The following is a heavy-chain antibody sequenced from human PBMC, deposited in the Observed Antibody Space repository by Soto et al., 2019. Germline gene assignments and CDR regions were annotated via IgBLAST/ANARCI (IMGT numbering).Heavy chain of an antibody. D-gene: IGHD5-12*01. CDR1: GGTFSSYA. CDR3: ASAVVATTNPYYYGMDV. CDR2: IIPIFGTA. J-gene: IGHJ6*02. Sequence: AASVKVSCKASGGTFSSYAISWVRQAPGQGLEWMGGIIPIFGTANYAQKFQGRVTITADESTSTAYMELSSLRSEDTAVYYCASAVVATTNPYYYGMDVWGQGTTVTVSS. V-gene: IGHV1-69*13.